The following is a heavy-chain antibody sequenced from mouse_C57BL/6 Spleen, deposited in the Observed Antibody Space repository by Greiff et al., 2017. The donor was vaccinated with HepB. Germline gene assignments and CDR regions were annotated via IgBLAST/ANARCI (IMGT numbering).Heavy chain of an antibody. CDR1: GYTFTDYE. Sequence: QVQLQQSGAELVRPGASVTLSCKASGYTFTDYEMHWVKQTPVHGLEWIGAIDPETGGTAYNQKFKGKAILTADKSSSTAYMELRSLTSEDSAVYYCTRITTVVNYFDYWGQGTTLTVSS. J-gene: IGHJ2*01. D-gene: IGHD1-1*01. CDR2: IDPETGGT. CDR3: TRITTVVNYFDY. V-gene: IGHV1-15*01.